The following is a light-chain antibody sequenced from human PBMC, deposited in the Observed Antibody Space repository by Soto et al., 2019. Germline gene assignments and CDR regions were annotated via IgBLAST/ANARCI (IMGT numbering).Light chain of an antibody. CDR3: QVWDSRSDHVV. CDR2: YDN. J-gene: IGLJ2*01. Sequence: SYELTQPPSVSVAPGKTARITCGGNNIGSKSVHWYQQKPGQAPVLVIYYDNDRPSGIPERFSGSNSGNTATLTISRVEAGDEADYYGQVWDSRSDHVVFGGATKLPVL. CDR1: NIGSKS. V-gene: IGLV3-21*04.